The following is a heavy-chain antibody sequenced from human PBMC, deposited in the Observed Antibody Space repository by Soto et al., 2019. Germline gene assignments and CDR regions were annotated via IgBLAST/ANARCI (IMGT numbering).Heavy chain of an antibody. D-gene: IGHD1-1*01. Sequence: QVHLVQSGAEVKKPGASVKVSCKASGYTFTSYGITWVRQAPGQGLEWMGWISAHNGNTDYAQKLQGRVIVTRDTSTSTAYMELRSVRSHDTAVYYCARGRYGDYWGQGALVTVSS. J-gene: IGHJ4*02. CDR3: ARGRYGDY. CDR2: ISAHNGNT. CDR1: GYTFTSYG. V-gene: IGHV1-18*01.